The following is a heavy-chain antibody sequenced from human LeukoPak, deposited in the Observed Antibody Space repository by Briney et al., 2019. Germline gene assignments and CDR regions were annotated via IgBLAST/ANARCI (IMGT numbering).Heavy chain of an antibody. V-gene: IGHV1-3*01. CDR3: ARAVPAAIRLYYYYGMDV. CDR1: GYTFTSYA. Sequence: ASVTVSFKASGYTFTSYAMHWVRQAPGQRLEWMGWINAGNGNTKYSQKFQGRVTITRDTSASTAYMELSSLRSEDTAVYYCARAVPAAIRLYYYYGMDVWGQGTTVTVSS. D-gene: IGHD2-2*02. CDR2: INAGNGNT. J-gene: IGHJ6*02.